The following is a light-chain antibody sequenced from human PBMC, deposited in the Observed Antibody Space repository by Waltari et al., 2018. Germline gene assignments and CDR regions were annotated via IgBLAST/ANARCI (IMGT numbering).Light chain of an antibody. CDR3: QQRSNWPRT. CDR1: KNVSSY. Sequence: EIVLTQSPATLSLSPGERATLPCSASKNVSSYLAWYQHTPGQAPRLLIHRASNRASGLPARFSGSGSGTDFTLTISSLQAEDFAVYYCQQRSNWPRTFGQGTKVEIK. CDR2: RAS. J-gene: IGKJ1*01. V-gene: IGKV3-11*01.